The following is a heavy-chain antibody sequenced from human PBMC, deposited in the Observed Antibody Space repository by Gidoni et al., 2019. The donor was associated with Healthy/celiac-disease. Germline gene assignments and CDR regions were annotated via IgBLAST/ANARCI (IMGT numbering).Heavy chain of an antibody. D-gene: IGHD3-10*01. CDR3: ARVFSYGSGSYYNKDY. J-gene: IGHJ4*02. CDR1: VFTFRSSS. V-gene: IGHV3-48*01. Sequence: EVQLVESGGGLVQPGGSLRLPCAATVFTFRSSSRNWVRQAPGKGLEWVSYISSSSSTIYYADSVKGRFTISRDNAKNSLYLQMNSLRAEDTAVYYCARVFSYGSGSYYNKDYWGQGTLVTVSS. CDR2: ISSSSSTI.